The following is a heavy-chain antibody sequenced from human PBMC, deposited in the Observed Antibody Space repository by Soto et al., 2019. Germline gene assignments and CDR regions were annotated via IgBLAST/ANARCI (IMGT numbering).Heavy chain of an antibody. D-gene: IGHD5-12*01. Sequence: ASVKVSCKVSGYTLTELSMHWVRQAPGKGLEWMGGFDPEDGETIYAQKFQGRVTMTEDTSTETAYMELSSLRSEDTAVYYCATPRVVEMATILHYWGKGALVTVSS. J-gene: IGHJ4*02. CDR3: ATPRVVEMATILHY. CDR1: GYTLTELS. V-gene: IGHV1-24*01. CDR2: FDPEDGET.